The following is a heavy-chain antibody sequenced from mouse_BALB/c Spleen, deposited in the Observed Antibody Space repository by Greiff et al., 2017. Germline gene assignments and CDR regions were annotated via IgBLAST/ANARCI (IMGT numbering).Heavy chain of an antibody. D-gene: IGHD1-2*01. Sequence: EVKVEESGAELVRPGALVKLSCKASGFNIKDYYMHWVKQRPEQGLEWIGWIDPENGNTIYDPKFQGKASITADTSSNTAYLQLSSLTSEDTAVYYCAFITTAGFAYWGQGTLVTVSA. CDR3: AFITTAGFAY. CDR1: GFNIKDYY. V-gene: IGHV14-1*02. J-gene: IGHJ3*01. CDR2: IDPENGNT.